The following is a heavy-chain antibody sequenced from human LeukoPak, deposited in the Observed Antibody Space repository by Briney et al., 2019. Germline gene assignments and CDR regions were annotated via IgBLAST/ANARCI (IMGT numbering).Heavy chain of an antibody. V-gene: IGHV3-21*01. CDR1: GFTFSSYS. CDR2: ISSSSSSYI. D-gene: IGHD6-19*01. CDR3: ARDPTPSSGWYSWGSYFDY. J-gene: IGHJ4*02. Sequence: GGSLRLSCAASGFTFSSYSMNWVRQAPGKGLEWVSSISSSSSSYIYYADSVKGRFTISRDNAKNSLYLQMNSLRAEDTAVYYCARDPTPSSGWYSWGSYFDYWGQGTLVTVSS.